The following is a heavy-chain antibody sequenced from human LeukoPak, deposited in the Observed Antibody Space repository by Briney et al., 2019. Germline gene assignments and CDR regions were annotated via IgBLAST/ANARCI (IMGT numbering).Heavy chain of an antibody. J-gene: IGHJ6*03. D-gene: IGHD3-3*01. V-gene: IGHV3-21*01. Sequence: GGSLRLSCAASGFTFSSYSMNWVRQAPGKGLEWVSSISSSSSYIYYADSVKGRFTISRDNAKNSLYLQMNSLRAEDTAVYYCARVSPLFTIPIEAPYMDVWGKGTTVTVSS. CDR2: ISSSSSYI. CDR1: GFTFSSYS. CDR3: ARVSPLFTIPIEAPYMDV.